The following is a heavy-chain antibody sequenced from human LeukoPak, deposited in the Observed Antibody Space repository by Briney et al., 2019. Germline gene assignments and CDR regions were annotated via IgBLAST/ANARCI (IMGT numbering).Heavy chain of an antibody. Sequence: ASVKVSCKASGYTFTSYGISWVRQAPGQGLEWMGWISVYKGNTNYAQKLQGRVTMTTDTSTSTAYMELRSLRSEDTAVYYCARDLLYGSGSTEFDYWGQGTLVIVSS. J-gene: IGHJ4*02. D-gene: IGHD3-10*01. CDR1: GYTFTSYG. V-gene: IGHV1-18*01. CDR2: ISVYKGNT. CDR3: ARDLLYGSGSTEFDY.